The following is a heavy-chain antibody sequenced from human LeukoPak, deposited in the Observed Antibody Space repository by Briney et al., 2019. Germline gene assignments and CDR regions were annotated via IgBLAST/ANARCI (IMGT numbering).Heavy chain of an antibody. V-gene: IGHV4-34*01. J-gene: IGHJ5*02. D-gene: IGHD3-3*01. CDR1: VGSFSGYY. CDR3: EREPISGGPDNWFDT. Sequence: SETLSLTCAVYVGSFSGYYWSGIRQPPGKELEWVGEINHSGSTNYNPSLKSRVTISVDTSKNQFSLKLSSVTAADTAVYYCEREPISGGPDNWFDTWGQGTLVTVSS. CDR2: INHSGST.